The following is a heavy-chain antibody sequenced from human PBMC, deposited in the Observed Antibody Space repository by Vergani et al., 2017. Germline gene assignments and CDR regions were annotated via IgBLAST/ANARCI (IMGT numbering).Heavy chain of an antibody. D-gene: IGHD2-15*01. CDR2: INSDGSST. CDR1: GFTFSDYY. V-gene: IGHV3-11*06. J-gene: IGHJ4*02. CDR3: ATDGAHDIVVDDY. Sequence: VQLVESGGGLVKPGGSLRLSCAASGFTFSDYYMSWIRQAPGMGLEWVSRINSDGSSTSYADSVKGRFTISRDNAKNSLYLQMNSLRAEDTAVYYCATDGAHDIVVDDYWGQGTLVTVSS.